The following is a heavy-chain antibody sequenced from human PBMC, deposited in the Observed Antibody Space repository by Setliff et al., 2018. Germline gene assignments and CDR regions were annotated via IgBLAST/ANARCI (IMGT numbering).Heavy chain of an antibody. CDR2: IYYSGST. Sequence: SETLSLTCAVYGGSFSGYFWSWIRQAPGRGLEWIGYIYYSGSTNYSPSLKSRVTISRDTSKNQLSLELTSVTAADTAVYYCARHGLHCTNGICPPPFDPWGQGTLVTVSS. CDR3: ARHGLHCTNGICPPPFDP. J-gene: IGHJ5*02. D-gene: IGHD2-8*01. CDR1: GGSFSGYF. V-gene: IGHV4-59*08.